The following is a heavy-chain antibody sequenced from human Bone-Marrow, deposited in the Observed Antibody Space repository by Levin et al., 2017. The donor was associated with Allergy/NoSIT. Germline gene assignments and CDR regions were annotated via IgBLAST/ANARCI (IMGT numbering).Heavy chain of an antibody. CDR1: GFTFSSYA. D-gene: IGHD3-3*01. CDR3: AKGADRSAIFGVVIGPIDY. J-gene: IGHJ4*02. Sequence: GESLKISCAASGFTFSSYAMSWVRQAPGKGLEWVSAISGSGGSTYYADSVKGRFTISRDNSKNTLYLQMNSLRAEDTAVYYCAKGADRSAIFGVVIGPIDYWGQGTLVTVSS. V-gene: IGHV3-23*01. CDR2: ISGSGGST.